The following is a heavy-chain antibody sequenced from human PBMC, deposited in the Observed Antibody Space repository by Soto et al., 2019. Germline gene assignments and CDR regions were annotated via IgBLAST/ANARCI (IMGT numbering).Heavy chain of an antibody. CDR2: INHSGST. CDR3: ARGRSNVVVPAAFDP. Sequence: QVQLQQWGAGLLKPSETLSLTCAVYGGSFSGYYWSWIRQPPGKGLEWIGEINHSGSTNYNPSLKRRVTITVDSSKNQFSLKLSSVTAADTAVYYCARGRSNVVVPAAFDPWGQGTLVTDSS. CDR1: GGSFSGYY. D-gene: IGHD2-2*01. J-gene: IGHJ5*02. V-gene: IGHV4-34*01.